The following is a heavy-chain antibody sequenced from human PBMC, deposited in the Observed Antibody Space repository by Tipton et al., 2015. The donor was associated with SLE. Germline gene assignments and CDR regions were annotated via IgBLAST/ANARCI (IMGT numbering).Heavy chain of an antibody. D-gene: IGHD3-10*01. V-gene: IGHV3-66*01. CDR1: GFIVTNNY. Sequence: SLRLSCAASGFIVTNNYMTWVRQAPGKGLEWVSVIHTDDDTHYADSVKGRFTISRDNSKNTLYLQMDSLTAEDTAVYYCARDLPRGHVMVHDYWGQGNLVAVSS. CDR2: IHTDDDT. CDR3: ARDLPRGHVMVHDY. J-gene: IGHJ4*02.